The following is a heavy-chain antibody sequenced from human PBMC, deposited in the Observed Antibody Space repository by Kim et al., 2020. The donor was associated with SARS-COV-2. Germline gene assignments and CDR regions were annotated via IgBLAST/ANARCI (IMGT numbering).Heavy chain of an antibody. V-gene: IGHV4-34*01. CDR2: IGTSGDT. J-gene: IGHJ4*02. CDR3: VRDRQPYY. Sequence: SETLSHTCAVYGGSLSGYYWSWIRQSPEKGLEWIGEIGTSGDTNYNPTLQSRLIISRDTSTNQFSLRLRSGTAADTAVYYCVRDRQPYYWGQGVLVTVSS. CDR1: GGSLSGYY.